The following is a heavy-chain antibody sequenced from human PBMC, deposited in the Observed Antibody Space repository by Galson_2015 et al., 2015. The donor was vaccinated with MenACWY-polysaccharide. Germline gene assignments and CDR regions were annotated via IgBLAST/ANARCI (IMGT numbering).Heavy chain of an antibody. D-gene: IGHD1-26*01. CDR1: GFTFSSYS. J-gene: IGHJ4*02. Sequence: SLRLSCAATGFTFSSYSMNWVRQAPGKGLEWVSYISSSSSTIYYADSVKGRFTIPRDNAKNSLYLQMNSLRDEDTAVYYCVVGAHFDYWGQGTLVTVSS. CDR2: ISSSSSTI. CDR3: VVGAHFDY. V-gene: IGHV3-48*02.